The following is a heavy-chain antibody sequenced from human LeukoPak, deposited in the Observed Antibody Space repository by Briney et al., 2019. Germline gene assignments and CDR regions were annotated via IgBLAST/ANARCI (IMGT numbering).Heavy chain of an antibody. CDR3: ATGNIVGAYDAFGM. V-gene: IGHV1-24*01. CDR2: FDPEDGET. D-gene: IGHD1-26*01. J-gene: IGHJ3*02. Sequence: ASVKISCKVSGYTLTELSMHWVRQSPGKGLEWMGGFDPEDGETIYAQKFQGRVTMTEDTSTDTAYMELSSLRSEDTAVYYCATGNIVGAYDAFGMWGQRPLVSVSS. CDR1: GYTLTELS.